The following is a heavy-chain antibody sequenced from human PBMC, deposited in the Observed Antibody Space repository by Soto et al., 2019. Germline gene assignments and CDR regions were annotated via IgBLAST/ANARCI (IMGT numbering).Heavy chain of an antibody. Sequence: GSLRLSCAASGFTFSSYAMHWVRQAPGKGLEWVAVISYDGSNKYYADSVKGRFTISRDNSKNTLYLQMNSLRAEDTAVYYCAKDNSPSFYDILTGYYPLGFWGQGTLVTVSS. CDR2: ISYDGSNK. CDR3: AKDNSPSFYDILTGYYPLGF. D-gene: IGHD3-9*01. J-gene: IGHJ4*02. V-gene: IGHV3-30*04. CDR1: GFTFSSYA.